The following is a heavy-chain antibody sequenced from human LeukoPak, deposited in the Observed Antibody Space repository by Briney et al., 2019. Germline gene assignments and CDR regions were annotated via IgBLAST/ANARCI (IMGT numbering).Heavy chain of an antibody. V-gene: IGHV1-2*02. CDR3: ARVGLGGYDFDYYYYYMDV. CDR1: GYTFTGYY. Sequence: GASVKVSCKASGYTFTGYYMHWVRQAPGQGLEWMGWINPNSGGTNYAQKFQGRVTMTRDTSISTAYMELSRLRSDDTAVYYCARVGLGGYDFDYYYYYMDVWGKGTTVTVSS. D-gene: IGHD5-12*01. J-gene: IGHJ6*03. CDR2: INPNSGGT.